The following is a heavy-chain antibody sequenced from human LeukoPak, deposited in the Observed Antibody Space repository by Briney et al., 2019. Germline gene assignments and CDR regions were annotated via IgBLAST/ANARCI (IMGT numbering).Heavy chain of an antibody. Sequence: GASVKVSCKASGYTFTDYYMPWVRQAPGQGLEWMGWINPNSGGTNYAQKFQGWVTMTRDTSISTAYMELSRLRSDDTAVYYCARVIGLQQSPWSLFDPWGQGTLVTVSS. J-gene: IGHJ5*02. V-gene: IGHV1-2*04. CDR2: INPNSGGT. CDR1: GYTFTDYY. CDR3: ARVIGLQQSPWSLFDP. D-gene: IGHD6-13*01.